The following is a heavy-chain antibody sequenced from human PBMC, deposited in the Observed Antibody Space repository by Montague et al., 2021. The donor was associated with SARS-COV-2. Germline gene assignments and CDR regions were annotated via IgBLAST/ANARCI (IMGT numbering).Heavy chain of an antibody. J-gene: IGHJ5*02. CDR3: ARLKAPYCSSTSCYSASWFDP. CDR1: GGSISSGTW. V-gene: IGHV4-4*02. Sequence: SETLSLTCAVSGGSISSGTWWTWVRQPPGKGLEWIGEISHSGGTNYNPSLKSRVTISVDRSKNQFSLNLNSVTAADTAVYYCARLKAPYCSSTSCYSASWFDPWGQGTLVTVSS. CDR2: ISHSGGT. D-gene: IGHD2-2*01.